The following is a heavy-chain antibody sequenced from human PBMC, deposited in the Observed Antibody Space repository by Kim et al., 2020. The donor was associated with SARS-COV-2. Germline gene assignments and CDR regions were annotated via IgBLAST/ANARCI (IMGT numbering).Heavy chain of an antibody. CDR3: AFRGCNGHSCYSGDFYHYGMDV. Sequence: SETLSLTSAVSGVSFSHYFWSCIRQPPGQGLEWIGEINPSGSTNYNPSPKSRVTISLDTSKNQLSLKLSSVTAADTAVYYCAFRGCNGHSCYSGDFYHYGMDVWGQGTTGSVSS. CDR1: GVSFSHYF. J-gene: IGHJ6*02. D-gene: IGHD2-15*01. CDR2: INPSGST. V-gene: IGHV4-34*01.